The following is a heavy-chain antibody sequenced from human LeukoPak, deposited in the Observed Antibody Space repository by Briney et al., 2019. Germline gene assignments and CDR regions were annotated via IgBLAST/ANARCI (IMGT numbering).Heavy chain of an antibody. J-gene: IGHJ5*02. CDR1: GGAISSGDYY. CDR3: ASWGIAAAGRNNWFDP. Sequence: SETLSLTCTVSGGAISSGDYYWSWIRQPPGGGLEWIGYIYYSGSTNYNPSLKSRVTIAVDTSKNQFSLKLSSVTAADTAVYYCASWGIAAAGRNNWFDPWGQGTLVTVSS. CDR2: IYYSGST. D-gene: IGHD6-13*01. V-gene: IGHV4-61*08.